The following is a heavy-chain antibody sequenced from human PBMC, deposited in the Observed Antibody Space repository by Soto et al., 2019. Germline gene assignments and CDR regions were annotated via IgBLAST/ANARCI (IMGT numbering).Heavy chain of an antibody. Sequence: TLSLTCAVSGDSISRGGYSGTWSRQPPGKALEWIGNIYDSVSTSYNPSLKSRLTISVDTSKNQFSLRLTSVTAADTAVYFCARGSSSYYDYGMDVWGQGTTVTVSS. J-gene: IGHJ6*02. D-gene: IGHD6-6*01. CDR1: GDSISRGGYS. V-gene: IGHV4-30-2*01. CDR2: IYDSVST. CDR3: ARGSSSYYDYGMDV.